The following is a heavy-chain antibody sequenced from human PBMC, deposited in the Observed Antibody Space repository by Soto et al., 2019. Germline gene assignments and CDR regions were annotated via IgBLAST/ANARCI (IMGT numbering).Heavy chain of an antibody. D-gene: IGHD2-2*01. CDR3: ARVPDLDYCSRTSCLYYFDY. J-gene: IGHJ4*02. V-gene: IGHV3-23*01. CDR2: INSNGGST. CDR1: GFTFSRYV. Sequence: GGSLRLSCVASGFTFSRYVMTWARQAPGKGLEWVSTINSNGGSTYYADSVKGRFTISRDNSKNSLYLQMNGLRAEDTAVYFWARVPDLDYCSRTSCLYYFDYWGQGALVTVSS.